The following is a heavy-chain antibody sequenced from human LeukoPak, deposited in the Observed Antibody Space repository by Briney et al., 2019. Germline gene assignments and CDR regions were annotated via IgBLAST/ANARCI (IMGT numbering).Heavy chain of an antibody. CDR1: GFTFSSYT. J-gene: IGHJ4*02. V-gene: IGHV3-72*01. CDR2: ILNKDTKYTT. Sequence: AGGSLRLSCAASGFTFSSYTMHWIRQAPGKGLEWVGRILNKDTKYTTEYAASVKGRFTVSRDDSKNSLFLQMSSLKTEDTAVYYCARGLGSLVPGYWGQGTLVTVSS. D-gene: IGHD3-16*01. CDR3: ARGLGSLVPGY.